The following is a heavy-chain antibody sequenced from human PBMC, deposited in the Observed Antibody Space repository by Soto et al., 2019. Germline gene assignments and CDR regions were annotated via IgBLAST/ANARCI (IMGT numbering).Heavy chain of an antibody. D-gene: IGHD3-3*02. CDR2: ISGSGGST. V-gene: IGHV3-23*01. CDR1: GFTFSSYA. Sequence: SGGSLRLSCAASGFTFSSYAMSWVRQAPGKGLEWVSAISGSGGSTYYADSVKGRFTISRDNSKNTLYLQMNSLRAEDTAVYYCAKDILDFPRNGGFDYWGQGTLVTVSS. J-gene: IGHJ4*02. CDR3: AKDILDFPRNGGFDY.